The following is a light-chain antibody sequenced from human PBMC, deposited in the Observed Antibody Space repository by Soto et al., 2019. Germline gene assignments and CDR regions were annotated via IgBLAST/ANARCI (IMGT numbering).Light chain of an antibody. CDR1: SGDIGSYNR. CDR2: EVT. J-gene: IGLJ7*01. Sequence: QSALTQPASVSGSPGQSITISCTGTSGDIGSYNRVSWYQQHPGKAPKLIIYEVTDRPSGVSNRFSGSKSGNTASLTISGLQAEDEAEYYCQSYDNSLSGVGVFGGGTQLTVL. CDR3: QSYDNSLSGVGV. V-gene: IGLV2-14*01.